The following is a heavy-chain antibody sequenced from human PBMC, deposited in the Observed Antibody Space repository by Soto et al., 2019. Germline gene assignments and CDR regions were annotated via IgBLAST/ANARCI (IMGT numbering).Heavy chain of an antibody. CDR1: GGSISSGGYY. CDR2: IYYSGST. D-gene: IGHD3-10*01. V-gene: IGHV4-31*03. J-gene: IGHJ6*02. Sequence: QVQLQESGPGLVKPSQTLSLTCTVSGGSISSGGYYWSWIRQHPGKGLEWIGYIYYSGSTYYNPSLKSRVTISVDTSKNQFSLMLSSVTAADTAVYYCAIIFPVRGAADYYYYGMDVWGQGTTVTVSS. CDR3: AIIFPVRGAADYYYYGMDV.